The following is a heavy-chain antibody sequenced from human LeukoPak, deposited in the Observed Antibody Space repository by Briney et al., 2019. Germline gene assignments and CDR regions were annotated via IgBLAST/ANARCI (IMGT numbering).Heavy chain of an antibody. V-gene: IGHV3-23*01. CDR2: ISADGTRA. Sequence: PGGSLRLSCAASGFTFSSYAMDCVRQTPGMGLEWVSAISADGTRAYYADSVKGRFTFSRDNSKNTLYLQMNSLRAEDTAVYYCARDGFCSRASCFDYWGQGTLVTVSS. CDR3: ARDGFCSRASCFDY. CDR1: GFTFSSYA. D-gene: IGHD2-2*01. J-gene: IGHJ4*02.